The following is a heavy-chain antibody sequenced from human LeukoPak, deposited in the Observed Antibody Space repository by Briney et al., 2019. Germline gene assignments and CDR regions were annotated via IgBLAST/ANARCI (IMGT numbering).Heavy chain of an antibody. J-gene: IGHJ4*02. Sequence: PSETLSLTCAVYGGSFSGYYWSWIRQPPGKGLEWIGESNHSGSTNYNPSLKSRVTISVDTSKNQFSLKLSSVTAADTAVYYCARVIAAAGSVWGQGTLVTVSS. CDR2: SNHSGST. CDR3: ARVIAAAGSV. D-gene: IGHD6-13*01. CDR1: GGSFSGYY. V-gene: IGHV4-34*01.